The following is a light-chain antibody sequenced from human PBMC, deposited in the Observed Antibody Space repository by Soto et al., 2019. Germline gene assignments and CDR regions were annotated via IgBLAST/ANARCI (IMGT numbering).Light chain of an antibody. CDR3: QQYYDTRT. V-gene: IGKV4-1*01. CDR1: QSVLYSSNNKNY. CDR2: WAS. J-gene: IGKJ2*01. Sequence: DIVMTQSPDSLAVSLGERATINCKSSQSVLYSSNNKNYLAWYQQKPGQPPKLLIHWASTRESGVPDRFSGSGSGTDFPLTSSSLQAEDVAVYYCQQYYDTRTFGQGTKLEIK.